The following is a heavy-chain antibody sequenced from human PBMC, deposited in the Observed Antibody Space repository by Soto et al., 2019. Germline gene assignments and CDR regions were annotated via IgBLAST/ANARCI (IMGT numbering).Heavy chain of an antibody. CDR2: IIPIFDTA. V-gene: IGHV1-69*13. CDR1: GGTFGSYA. J-gene: IGHJ5*02. Sequence: ASVKVSCKASGGTFGSYAISWVRQAPGQGLEWMGGIIPIFDTANYAQKFQGRVTITADESTSTAYMELSSLRSEDTAVYYCARDAGATPLNWFAPWGQGTLVTVSS. D-gene: IGHD1-26*01. CDR3: ARDAGATPLNWFAP.